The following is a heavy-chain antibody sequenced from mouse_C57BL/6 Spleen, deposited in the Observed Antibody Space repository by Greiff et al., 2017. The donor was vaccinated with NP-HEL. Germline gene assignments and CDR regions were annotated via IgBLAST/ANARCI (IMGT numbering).Heavy chain of an antibody. CDR2: IYPSDSET. CDR3: ARGSGYIAY. D-gene: IGHD3-2*02. CDR1: GYTFTSYW. V-gene: IGHV1-61*01. Sequence: VQLQQPGAELVRPGSSVKLSCKASGYTFTSYWMAWVKQRPGQGLEWIGNIYPSDSETHYNQKFKDKATLTVDKSSSTAYMQLSSLTSEDSAVYYCARGSGYIAYWGQGTLVTVSA. J-gene: IGHJ3*01.